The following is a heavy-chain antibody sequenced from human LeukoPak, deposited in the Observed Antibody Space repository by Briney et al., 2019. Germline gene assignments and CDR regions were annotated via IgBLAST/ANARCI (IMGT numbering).Heavy chain of an antibody. D-gene: IGHD4-23*01. Sequence: SETLSLTCTVSGGSISSYYWSWIRQPPGKGLEWIGYIYYSGSTNYNPSLKSRVTISVDTSKNQFSLKLSSVTAADTAVYYCARLPGGTLFDYWGQGTLVTVSS. V-gene: IGHV4-59*08. CDR2: IYYSGST. CDR3: ARLPGGTLFDY. CDR1: GGSISSYY. J-gene: IGHJ4*02.